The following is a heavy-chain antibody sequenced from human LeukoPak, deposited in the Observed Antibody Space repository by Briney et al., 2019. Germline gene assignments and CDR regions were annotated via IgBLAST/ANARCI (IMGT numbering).Heavy chain of an antibody. D-gene: IGHD2-15*01. J-gene: IGHJ4*02. CDR2: IYNSGST. Sequence: SETLSLTCTVSGGSISSRSYYWGWIRQPPGTGLEWIGSIYNSGSTDYNPSLKSRVTISVATSKNQLSLKLNSVTAADTAVYYCARDATPYRLPFDYWGQGTLVTVSS. V-gene: IGHV4-39*07. CDR1: GGSISSRSYY. CDR3: ARDATPYRLPFDY.